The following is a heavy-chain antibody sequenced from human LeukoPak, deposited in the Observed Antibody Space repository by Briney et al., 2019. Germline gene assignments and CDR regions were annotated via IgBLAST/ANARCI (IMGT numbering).Heavy chain of an antibody. J-gene: IGHJ4*02. D-gene: IGHD3-9*01. V-gene: IGHV3-7*03. CDR3: AREDYDILTGYTHFDY. Sequence: PGGSLRLSCAASGFTFTSYWMGWVRQAPGKGLEWVASIKQDGSEKYYVDSVKGRFTISRDNAKNSLYLQMNSLRAEDTAVYYCAREDYDILTGYTHFDYWGQGTLVTVSS. CDR1: GFTFTSYW. CDR2: IKQDGSEK.